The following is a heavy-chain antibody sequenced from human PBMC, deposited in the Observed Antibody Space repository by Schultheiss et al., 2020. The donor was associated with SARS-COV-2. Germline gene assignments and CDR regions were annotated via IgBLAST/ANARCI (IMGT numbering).Heavy chain of an antibody. CDR2: INPSGCST. J-gene: IGHJ4*02. D-gene: IGHD3-16*02. CDR1: GYTFTSYY. V-gene: IGHV1-46*01. Sequence: ASVKVSRKASGYTFTSYYIHWVRQAPGQGLEWMGIINPSGCSTSYAQKFQGRVTMTRDTSTSTVYMELSSLRSEETAVDYCARDYVWGSYRYMDYWGQGTLVTVSS. CDR3: ARDYVWGSYRYMDY.